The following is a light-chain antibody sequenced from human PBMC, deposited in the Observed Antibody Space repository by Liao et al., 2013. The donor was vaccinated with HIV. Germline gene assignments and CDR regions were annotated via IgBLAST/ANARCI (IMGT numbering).Light chain of an antibody. J-gene: IGLJ3*02. Sequence: SYVLTQPPSVSVAPGSTARIPCGGHNIGSKSVHWYQQKPGQAPAVVIHYEKDRPSGIPDRISGSNSENTATLTISRVEAGDEADYYCQVWENGDNYPVFGGGTKLTVL. CDR1: NIGSKS. CDR2: YEK. CDR3: QVWENGDNYPV. V-gene: IGLV3-21*01.